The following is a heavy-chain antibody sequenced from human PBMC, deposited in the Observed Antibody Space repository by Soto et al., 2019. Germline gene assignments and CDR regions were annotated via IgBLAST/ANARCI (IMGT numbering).Heavy chain of an antibody. J-gene: IGHJ4*02. D-gene: IGHD6-19*01. CDR3: ARGREAVAGGRGYYFDY. CDR2: INHSGST. CDR1: GGSFSGYY. Sequence: SETLSLTCAVYGGSFSGYYWSWIRQPPGKGLEWIGEINHSGSTNYNPSLKSRVTISVDTSKNQFSLKLSSVTAADTAVYYCARGREAVAGGRGYYFDYWGQGTLVTVSS. V-gene: IGHV4-34*01.